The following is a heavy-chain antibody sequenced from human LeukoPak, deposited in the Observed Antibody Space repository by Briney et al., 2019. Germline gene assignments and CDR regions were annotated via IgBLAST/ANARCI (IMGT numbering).Heavy chain of an antibody. D-gene: IGHD3-3*01. CDR3: ARDGSYDFWSGYPDY. CDR1: GFTFSSYG. J-gene: IGHJ4*02. CDR2: ISYDGSNK. V-gene: IGHV3-30*03. Sequence: GGSLRLSCAASGFTFSSYGVHWVRQAPGKGLEWVAVISYDGSNKYYADSAKGRFTISRDNSKNTLYLQMNSLRAEDTAVYYCARDGSYDFWSGYPDYWGQGTLVTVSS.